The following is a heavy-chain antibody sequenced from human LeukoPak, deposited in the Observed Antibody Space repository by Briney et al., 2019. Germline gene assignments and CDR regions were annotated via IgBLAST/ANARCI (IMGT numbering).Heavy chain of an antibody. CDR1: GFTFNKHW. V-gene: IGHV3-48*01. J-gene: IGHJ6*02. D-gene: IGHD5-24*01. CDR3: ARDDAQLGMDV. CDR2: ISSSSSTI. Sequence: GGSLRLSCAASGFTFNKHWMSWVRQAPGKGLERVSYISSSSSTIYYADSVKGRFTISRDNAKNSLYLQMNSLRAEDTAVYYCARDDAQLGMDVLGQGTTVTVSS.